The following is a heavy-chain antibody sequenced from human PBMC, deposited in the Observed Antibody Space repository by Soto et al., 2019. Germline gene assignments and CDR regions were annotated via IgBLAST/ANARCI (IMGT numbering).Heavy chain of an antibody. J-gene: IGHJ6*02. D-gene: IGHD6-6*01. CDR2: ISSYNGNT. CDR1: GYTVITYG. Sequence: QVQLVQSGAEVKKPGASVKVSCKASGYTVITYGSSWVRQAPAQGLEWMGWISSYNGNTNYAQKLQGRVTMTTDTSTTTAYMELRSLRSDDTAVYYCARDRPTSSIRARDYYYAMDVWGQGTTVTVSS. CDR3: ARDRPTSSIRARDYYYAMDV. V-gene: IGHV1-18*01.